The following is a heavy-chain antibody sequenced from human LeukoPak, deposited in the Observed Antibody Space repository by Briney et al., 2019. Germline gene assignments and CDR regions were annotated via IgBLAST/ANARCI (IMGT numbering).Heavy chain of an antibody. V-gene: IGHV3-74*01. CDR3: QAEYSRSSLDY. J-gene: IGHJ4*02. D-gene: IGHD1-14*01. CDR2: ISGDGTNT. Sequence: GSLRLSCAASGFTFSTFWMHWVRQAPGKGLVWLSRISGDGTNTSYADSVKGRFSISRDNAKNTVYLQMNNLRVEDTALYYCQAEYSRSSLDYWGQGTLVTVSS. CDR1: GFTFSTFW.